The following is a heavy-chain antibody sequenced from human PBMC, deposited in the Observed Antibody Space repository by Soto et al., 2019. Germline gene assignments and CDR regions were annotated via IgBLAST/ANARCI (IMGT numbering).Heavy chain of an antibody. V-gene: IGHV3-7*01. J-gene: IGHJ4*02. Sequence: EVQLVESGGGLVQPGGSLRLSCAASGFTFSSYWMSWVRQAPGKGLEWVATIKQDGSEKYYVDSVKGRFTISRDNAKNSLYLQMNSLRAEDTAVFFCARDRSGWSAFEYWGQGSLVTVSS. CDR2: IKQDGSEK. CDR1: GFTFSSYW. CDR3: ARDRSGWSAFEY. D-gene: IGHD6-19*01.